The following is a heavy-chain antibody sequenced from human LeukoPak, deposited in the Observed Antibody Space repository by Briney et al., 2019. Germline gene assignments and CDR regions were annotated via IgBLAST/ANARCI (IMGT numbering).Heavy chain of an antibody. CDR3: RLETTVTTQPFLFDY. D-gene: IGHD4-17*01. Sequence: GGSLRLSCAASGFTFSSYAMHWVRQAPGKGLEWVAVISYDGSNKYYADSVKGRFTISRDNSKNTLYLQMNSLRAEDTAVYYCRLETTVTTQPFLFDYWGQGTLVTVSS. J-gene: IGHJ4*02. V-gene: IGHV3-30-3*01. CDR1: GFTFSSYA. CDR2: ISYDGSNK.